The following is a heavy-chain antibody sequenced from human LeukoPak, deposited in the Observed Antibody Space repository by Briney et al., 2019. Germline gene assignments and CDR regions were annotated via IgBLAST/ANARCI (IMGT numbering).Heavy chain of an antibody. D-gene: IGHD1-26*01. V-gene: IGHV3-30*02. CDR3: ARWGLVGAYFDY. CDR2: IRYDGSNK. J-gene: IGHJ4*02. Sequence: PGGSLRLSCAASGFTFSIFGIHWVRQAPGKGLEWVAFIRYDGSNKYYSDSVKGRFTISRDNSKDTLYLQMNSLRAEDTAVYYCARWGLVGAYFDYWGQGTLVTVSS. CDR1: GFTFSIFG.